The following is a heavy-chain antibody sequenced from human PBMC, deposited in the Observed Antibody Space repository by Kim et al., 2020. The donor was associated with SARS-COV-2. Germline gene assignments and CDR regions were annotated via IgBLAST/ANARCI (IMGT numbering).Heavy chain of an antibody. CDR2: INPSDGTT. CDR1: GYTFTPYY. Sequence: ASVKVSCKASGYTFTPYYVHWVRQAPGQGLEWMGIINPSDGTTFYVQKFKGRVTVTRDTSTSTAYMELSSLRSEDTALYYCARKYYDTSGYRFDYWGQGT. J-gene: IGHJ4*02. CDR3: ARKYYDTSGYRFDY. V-gene: IGHV1-46*01. D-gene: IGHD3-22*01.